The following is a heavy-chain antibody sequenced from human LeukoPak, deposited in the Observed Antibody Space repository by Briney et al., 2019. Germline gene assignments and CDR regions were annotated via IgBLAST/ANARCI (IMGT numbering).Heavy chain of an antibody. J-gene: IGHJ3*02. D-gene: IGHD3-9*01. V-gene: IGHV1-69*05. Sequence: ASVKVSCKASGGTFSSYAIIWVRQAPGQGLQWMGRIIPIFGTANYAQKFQGRVTITTDESTSPAYMELSSLRSEDTAVYYCARSKGERYFHLVPAFDIWGQGTMVTVSS. CDR2: IIPIFGTA. CDR3: ARSKGERYFHLVPAFDI. CDR1: GGTFSSYA.